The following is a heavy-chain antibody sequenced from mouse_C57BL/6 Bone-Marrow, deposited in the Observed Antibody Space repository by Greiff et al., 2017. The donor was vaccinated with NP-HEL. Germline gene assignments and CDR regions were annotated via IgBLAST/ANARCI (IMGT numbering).Heavy chain of an antibody. CDR2: LDPENGAT. CDR1: GFNIKDDY. D-gene: IGHD1-1*01. CDR3: TTAYYGSSSWFAY. V-gene: IGHV14-4*01. J-gene: IGHJ3*01. Sequence: EVQLQQSGAELVRPGASVKLSCTASGFNIKDDYMHWVKQRPEQGLEWIGWLDPENGATEYASKVQGKATITADTSSNTAYLQLSSLTSEDTAVYYCTTAYYGSSSWFAYWGQGTLVTVSA.